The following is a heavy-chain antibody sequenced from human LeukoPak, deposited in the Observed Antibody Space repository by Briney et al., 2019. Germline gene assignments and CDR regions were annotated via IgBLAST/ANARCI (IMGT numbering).Heavy chain of an antibody. Sequence: GGSLRLSCAASGFTFSSYSMNWVRQAPGKGLEWVSSISSSSSYIYYADSVKGRFTISRDNAKNSLYLQMNSLRAKDTAVYYCASGPPTEYFQHWGQGTLVTVSS. CDR2: ISSSSSYI. CDR3: ASGPPTEYFQH. CDR1: GFTFSSYS. J-gene: IGHJ1*01. V-gene: IGHV3-21*01.